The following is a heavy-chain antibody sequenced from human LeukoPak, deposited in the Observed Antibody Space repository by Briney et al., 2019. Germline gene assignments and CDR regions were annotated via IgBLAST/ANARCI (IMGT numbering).Heavy chain of an antibody. Sequence: GRSLRLSCAASGFTFRTYGMHWVRQAPGKGLEWVAFISFDGSKRYFTDSVKGRFTISRDNSENTLFLQLDSLRTEDTAVYYCAKGLRWFGNFYFTSFNHWGQGTLVTVSS. CDR2: ISFDGSKR. CDR3: AKGLRWFGNFYFTSFNH. J-gene: IGHJ4*02. D-gene: IGHD3-10*01. CDR1: GFTFRTYG. V-gene: IGHV3-30*18.